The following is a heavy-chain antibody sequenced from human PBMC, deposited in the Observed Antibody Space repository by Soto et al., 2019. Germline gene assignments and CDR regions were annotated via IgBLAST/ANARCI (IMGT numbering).Heavy chain of an antibody. CDR2: ISYDGSNK. D-gene: IGHD2-2*01. Sequence: LRLSCAAPGFTFSSYPMHWVRQAPGKGLEWVAVISYDGSNKYYADSVKGRFTISRDNSKNTLYLQMNSLRAEDTAVYYCARDLNPRDIVVGTGDYWGQGTLVTVSS. J-gene: IGHJ4*02. CDR3: ARDLNPRDIVVGTGDY. V-gene: IGHV3-30-3*01. CDR1: GFTFSSYP.